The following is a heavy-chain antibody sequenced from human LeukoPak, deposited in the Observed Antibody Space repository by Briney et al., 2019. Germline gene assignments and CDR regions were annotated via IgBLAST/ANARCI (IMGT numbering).Heavy chain of an antibody. D-gene: IGHD3-10*01. V-gene: IGHV4-34*01. CDR3: ARGPGARVRGVTHDY. Sequence: SETLSLTCAVYGGSFSGYYWSWIRQPPGKGLEWIGEINHSGGTNYNPPLKSRVTISVDTSKNQFSLKLSSVTAADTAVYYCARGPGARVRGVTHDYWGQGTLVTVSS. CDR2: INHSGGT. J-gene: IGHJ4*02. CDR1: GGSFSGYY.